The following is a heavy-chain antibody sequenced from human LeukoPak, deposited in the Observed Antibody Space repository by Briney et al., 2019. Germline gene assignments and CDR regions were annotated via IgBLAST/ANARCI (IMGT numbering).Heavy chain of an antibody. CDR3: ARQYSSSSKAFDY. Sequence: GESLKISCKGSGYTFTSYGISWVRQAPGQGLEWMGWISAYNGNTNYAQKLQGRVTMTTDTSTSTAYMELRSLRSDDTAVYYCARQYSSSSKAFDYWGQGTLVTVSS. D-gene: IGHD6-6*01. CDR2: ISAYNGNT. V-gene: IGHV1-18*01. CDR1: GYTFTSYG. J-gene: IGHJ4*02.